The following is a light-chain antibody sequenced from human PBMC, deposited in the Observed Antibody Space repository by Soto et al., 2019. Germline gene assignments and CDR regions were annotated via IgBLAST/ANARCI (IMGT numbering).Light chain of an antibody. Sequence: EIVMTQSPATLSVSPGERATLSFVASQSVSSNLAWYRQKPGQAPRLLIYDASNRATGIPDRFSGSGSGTDFTLTISRLEPEDLAVYYCQQYGSSPAWTFGQGTKVDI. J-gene: IGKJ1*01. CDR1: QSVSSN. CDR3: QQYGSSPAWT. CDR2: DAS. V-gene: IGKV3D-20*01.